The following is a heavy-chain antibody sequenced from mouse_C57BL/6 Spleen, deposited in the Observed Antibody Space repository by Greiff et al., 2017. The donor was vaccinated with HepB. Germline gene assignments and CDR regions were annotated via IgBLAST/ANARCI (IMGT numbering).Heavy chain of an antibody. CDR3: MWDRGYDGYYSWFAY. Sequence: VQLQQSGPVLVKPGASVKMSCKASGYTFTDYYMNWVKQSHGKSLEWIGVINPYNGGTSYNQKFKGKATLTVDKSSSTAYMELNSLTSEDSAVYYCMWDRGYDGYYSWFAYWGQGTLVTVSA. CDR1: GYTFTDYY. V-gene: IGHV1-19*01. CDR2: INPYNGGT. J-gene: IGHJ3*01. D-gene: IGHD2-3*01.